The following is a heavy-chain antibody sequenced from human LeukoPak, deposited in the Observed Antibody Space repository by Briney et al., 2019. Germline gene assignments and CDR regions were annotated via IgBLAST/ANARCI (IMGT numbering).Heavy chain of an antibody. D-gene: IGHD3-10*01. CDR3: ATHRTPDWYGARDAFDF. Sequence: KDGESLKISCKGSGYNFRNYWIGWVRQMPGKGLEWMGIIYPDDSDTRYNPSFQGQVTISADRSTNTAYLEWSSLKASDTAMYFCATHRTPDWYGARDAFDFWGQGTMVTVSS. CDR2: IYPDDSDT. CDR1: GYNFRNYW. V-gene: IGHV5-51*01. J-gene: IGHJ3*01.